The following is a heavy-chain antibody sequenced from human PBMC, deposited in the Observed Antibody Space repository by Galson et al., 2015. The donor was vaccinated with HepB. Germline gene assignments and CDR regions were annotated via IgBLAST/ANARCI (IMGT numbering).Heavy chain of an antibody. D-gene: IGHD3-9*01. CDR1: GYSFTSYW. Sequence: QSGAEVKKPGESLKISCKGSGYSFTSYWIGWVRQMPGKGLEWMGIIYPGDSDTRYSPSFQGQVTISADKSISTAYLQWSSLKASDTAMYYCARLSREGDYDILTCYYSGAWYFDLWGRGTLVTVSS. V-gene: IGHV5-51*01. CDR2: IYPGDSDT. J-gene: IGHJ2*01. CDR3: ARLSREGDYDILTCYYSGAWYFDL.